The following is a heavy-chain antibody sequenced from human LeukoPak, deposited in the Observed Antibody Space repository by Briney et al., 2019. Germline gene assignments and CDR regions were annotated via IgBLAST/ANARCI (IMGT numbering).Heavy chain of an antibody. V-gene: IGHV4-39*01. CDR1: GGSISSSSYY. CDR2: IYYSENT. D-gene: IGHD2-15*01. CDR3: AIRRRWQPEYFQH. J-gene: IGHJ1*01. Sequence: PSETLSLTCTVSGGSISSSSYYWGWIRQPPGKGLEWIGSIYYSENTYYNPSLKSRVTISVDTSKNQFSLKLSSVTAADTAVYYCAIRRRWQPEYFQHWGQGSLVTVSS.